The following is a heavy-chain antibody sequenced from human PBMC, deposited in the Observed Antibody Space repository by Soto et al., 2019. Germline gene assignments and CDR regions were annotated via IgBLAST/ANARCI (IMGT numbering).Heavy chain of an antibody. D-gene: IGHD3-9*01. J-gene: IGHJ4*02. CDR2: IIPILGIA. CDR1: GGTFSSYT. Sequence: GASVKVSCKASGGTFSSYTISWVRQAPGQGLEWMGRIIPILGIANYAQKFQGRVTITADKSTSTAYMELSSLRSEDTAVYYCARDGMNLTGYYEPVHYWGRGTLVTVSS. V-gene: IGHV1-69*04. CDR3: ARDGMNLTGYYEPVHY.